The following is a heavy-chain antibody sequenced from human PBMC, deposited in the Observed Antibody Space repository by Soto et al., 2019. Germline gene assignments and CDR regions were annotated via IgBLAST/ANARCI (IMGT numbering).Heavy chain of an antibody. CDR1: GYTVTRSG. CDR3: AREGVAAYYYFGMDV. J-gene: IGHJ6*02. Sequence: ASVKVSCEASGYTVTRSGISWVRQAPGQGPEWMGWISSYNGDTNYAQTFQGRVTMTTDTSTSTAYMELRSLRSDDTAVYYCAREGVAAYYYFGMDVWGQGTPVTVSS. V-gene: IGHV1-18*01. CDR2: ISSYNGDT. D-gene: IGHD5-12*01.